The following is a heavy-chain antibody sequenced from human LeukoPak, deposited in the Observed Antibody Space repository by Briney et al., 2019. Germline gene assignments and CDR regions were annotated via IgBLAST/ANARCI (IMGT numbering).Heavy chain of an antibody. Sequence: PSDTLSLTRTVSGVSIRIYYWACMPQPPGKALEEIGYSHYSGSTNYNPSLKSRVTISVDTSKNQFSLKLSSVTAADTAVYYCARLLTGSSSWHIDYWGQGTLVTVSS. CDR2: SHYSGST. J-gene: IGHJ4*02. CDR3: ARLLTGSSSWHIDY. V-gene: IGHV4-59*08. D-gene: IGHD6-13*01. CDR1: GVSIRIYY.